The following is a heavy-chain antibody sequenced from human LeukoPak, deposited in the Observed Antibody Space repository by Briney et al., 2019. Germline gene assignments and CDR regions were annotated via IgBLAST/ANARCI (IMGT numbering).Heavy chain of an antibody. CDR1: EFTFSRYA. CDR2: ISGSGGST. V-gene: IGHV3-23*01. CDR3: AKWGGDIVVVPAANYFDY. Sequence: RGSLRLSCAASEFTFSRYAMSWVRQAPGKGLEWVSAISGSGGSTYYADSVKGRFTISRDNSKNTLYLQMNSLRAEDTAVYYCAKWGGDIVVVPAANYFDYWGQGTLVTVSS. D-gene: IGHD2-2*01. J-gene: IGHJ4*02.